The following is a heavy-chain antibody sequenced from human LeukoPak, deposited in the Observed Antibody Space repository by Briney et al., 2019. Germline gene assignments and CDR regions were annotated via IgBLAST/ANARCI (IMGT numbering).Heavy chain of an antibody. CDR1: GGSFSGYY. D-gene: IGHD4-11*01. J-gene: IGHJ6*02. V-gene: IGHV4-34*01. Sequence: SETLSLTCAVYGGSFSGYYWSWIRQPPGKGLEWIGEINHSGSTNYNPSPKSRVTISVDTSKNQFSLKLSSVTAADTAVYYCASDDSNYAYYYCGMDVWGQGTTVTVSS. CDR2: INHSGST. CDR3: ASDDSNYAYYYCGMDV.